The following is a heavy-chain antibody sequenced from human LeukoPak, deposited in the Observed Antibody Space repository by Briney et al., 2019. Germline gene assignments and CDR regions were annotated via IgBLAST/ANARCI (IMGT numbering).Heavy chain of an antibody. V-gene: IGHV1-8*02. CDR1: GYTFINYV. CDR2: ISTYNDNT. CDR3: ARGRYCSGGSCLSPLHY. D-gene: IGHD2-15*01. J-gene: IGHJ4*02. Sequence: ASVKVSCKASGYTFINYVIIWVRQAPGQGLEWMGWISTYNDNTNYAQKFQGRVTMTRNTFISTAYMELSSLRSEDTAVYYCARGRYCSGGSCLSPLHYWGQGTLVTVSS.